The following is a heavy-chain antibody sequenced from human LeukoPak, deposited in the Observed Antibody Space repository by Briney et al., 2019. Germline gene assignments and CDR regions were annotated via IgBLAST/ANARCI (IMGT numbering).Heavy chain of an antibody. CDR2: IYSGGNT. CDR1: GFTVSSNY. J-gene: IGHJ6*03. D-gene: IGHD5-12*01. CDR3: ARDSGDGGYTPDMDV. V-gene: IGHV3-53*01. Sequence: GGSLRLSCAASGFTVSSNYMNWVRQAPGKGLEWVSVIYSGGNTYYADSVKGRFTISRDNSKNTVYLQMNSLRAEDTAVYYCARDSGDGGYTPDMDVWGKGTTVTVSS.